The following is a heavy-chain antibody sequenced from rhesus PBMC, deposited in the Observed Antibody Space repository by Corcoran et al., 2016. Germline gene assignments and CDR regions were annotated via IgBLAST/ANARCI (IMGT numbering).Heavy chain of an antibody. CDR2: IFGDSAHT. J-gene: IGHJ4*01. CDR3: ARDIGLIDY. Sequence: QVQLQESGPGLVKPSETLSLTCAVSGGSISGPYYWNWVRQSPGKGLEWIGNIFGDSAHTFYVPSLKSRVTISKDTSNNQFSLKLTSVTAADTAVYFCARDIGLIDYWGQGVLVTVSS. V-gene: IGHV4S9*01. D-gene: IGHD1-1-1*01. CDR1: GGSISGPYY.